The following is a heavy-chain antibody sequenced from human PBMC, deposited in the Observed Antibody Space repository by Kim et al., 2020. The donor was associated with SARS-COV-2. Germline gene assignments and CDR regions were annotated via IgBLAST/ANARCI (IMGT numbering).Heavy chain of an antibody. CDR2: T. Sequence: TEYAESVTGRFTISRDDSKSIAYLQMNSLKLEDTAVYYCTRGRYSYVFDYWGQGTLVTVSS. D-gene: IGHD5-18*01. V-gene: IGHV3-49*02. CDR3: TRGRYSYVFDY. J-gene: IGHJ4*02.